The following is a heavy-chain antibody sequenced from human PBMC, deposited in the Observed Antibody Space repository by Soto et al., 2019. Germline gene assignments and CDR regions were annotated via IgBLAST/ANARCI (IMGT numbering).Heavy chain of an antibody. V-gene: IGHV3-74*01. CDR1: GFDFSNSW. CDR3: TRDQAYGSAV. D-gene: IGHD3-10*01. J-gene: IGHJ4*02. CDR2: VNSDGSIT. Sequence: DVHLVESGGGLVQPGGSLRLSCAASGFDFSNSWMHWVRQVPGKGLVWVSHVNSDGSITTYADSVKGRFIISRDNGKNTVSLQMNSLRVEDTAVYYCTRDQAYGSAVWGQGTLVTVSS.